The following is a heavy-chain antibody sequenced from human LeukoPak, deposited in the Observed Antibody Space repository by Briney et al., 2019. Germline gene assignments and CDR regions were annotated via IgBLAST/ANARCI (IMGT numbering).Heavy chain of an antibody. D-gene: IGHD1-26*01. Sequence: GGSLRLSCAASGFTFSSYAMHWVRQAPSKGLEWVAVISYDGSNKYYADSVKGRFTISRDNSKNTLFLQMNSLRAEDTAVYYCARASGSYSNDAFDIWGQGTMVTVSS. CDR1: GFTFSSYA. J-gene: IGHJ3*02. V-gene: IGHV3-30*14. CDR2: ISYDGSNK. CDR3: ARASGSYSNDAFDI.